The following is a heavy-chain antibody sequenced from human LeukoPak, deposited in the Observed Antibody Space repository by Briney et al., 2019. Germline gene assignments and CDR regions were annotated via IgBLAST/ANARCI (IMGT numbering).Heavy chain of an antibody. J-gene: IGHJ3*02. CDR2: INHSGST. D-gene: IGHD3-22*01. Sequence: SETLSLTCAVYGGSFSGYYWSWIRQPPGKGLEWIGEINHSGSTNYNPSLKSRVTISVDTSKNQFSLKLSSVTAADTAVYYCARENPQDYYDSSGAFDIWGQGTMVTVSS. CDR1: GGSFSGYY. CDR3: ARENPQDYYDSSGAFDI. V-gene: IGHV4-34*01.